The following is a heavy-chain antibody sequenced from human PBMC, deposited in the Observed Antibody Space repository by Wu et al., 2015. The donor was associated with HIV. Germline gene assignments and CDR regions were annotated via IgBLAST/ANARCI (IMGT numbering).Heavy chain of an antibody. CDR3: ARALRAYDSSVLLFDY. V-gene: IGHV1-69*05. J-gene: IGHJ4*02. CDR2: IIPIFGTA. D-gene: IGHD3-22*01. CDR1: GGTFSSYA. Sequence: QVQLVQSGAEVKKPGSSVKVSCKASGGTFSSYAISWVRQAPGQGLEWMGGIIPIFGTANYAQKFQGRVTITTDESTSTAYMELSSLRSEDTAVYYCARALRAYDSSVLLFDYVGPGNAGHRLL.